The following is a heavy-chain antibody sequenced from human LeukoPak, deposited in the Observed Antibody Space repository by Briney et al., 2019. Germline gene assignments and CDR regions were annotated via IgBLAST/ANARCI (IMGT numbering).Heavy chain of an antibody. J-gene: IGHJ4*02. CDR3: ARGDGYNFFDY. V-gene: IGHV3-53*01. D-gene: IGHD5-24*01. Sequence: GGSLRLSCAVSGFSVTNNYMSWVRQAPGKGLEWVSVFYVGGATYYADSVKGRFTISRDNSENSLYLQMKSLRAEDTAVYYCARGDGYNFFDYWGQGTLVTVSS. CDR2: FYVGGAT. CDR1: GFSVTNNY.